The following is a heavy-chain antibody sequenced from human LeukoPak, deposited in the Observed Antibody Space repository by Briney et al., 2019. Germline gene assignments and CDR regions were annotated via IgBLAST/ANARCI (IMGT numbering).Heavy chain of an antibody. D-gene: IGHD6-13*01. V-gene: IGHV1-18*01. CDR2: ISGYNGNT. CDR1: GYTFNSYG. J-gene: IGHJ4*02. CDR3: ARDEYGKSRRRGYSSSWFPHPPDY. Sequence: ASVKVSCKASGYTFNSYGITWVRQAPGQGLEWMGWISGYNGNTDYAQKLQGRVTMTTDTSTNTAYMELRSLRSEDAAVYYCARDEYGKSRRRGYSSSWFPHPPDYWGQGTLVTVSS.